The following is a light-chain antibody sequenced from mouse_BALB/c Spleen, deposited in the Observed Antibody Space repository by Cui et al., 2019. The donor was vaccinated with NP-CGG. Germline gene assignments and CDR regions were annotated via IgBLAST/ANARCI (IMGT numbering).Light chain of an antibody. CDR1: TGAVTTINY. J-gene: IGLJ1*01. V-gene: IGLV1*01. CDR3: ALWYSNHWV. Sequence: QAVVTQESALTTSPGETVTLTCRSSTGAVTTINYANWVQEKPDHLFSGLIGGTNNRAPGGPARFSGSLIGDKAALTITGAQTEDEAIYFCALWYSNHWVFGGGTKLTVL. CDR2: GTN.